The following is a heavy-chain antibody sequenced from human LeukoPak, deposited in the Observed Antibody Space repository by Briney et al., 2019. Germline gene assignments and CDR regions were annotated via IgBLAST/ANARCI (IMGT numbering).Heavy chain of an antibody. CDR3: ARGVEEMATFDAFDI. CDR2: ISISGYI. CDR1: GFTFSSYS. D-gene: IGHD5-24*01. V-gene: IGHV3-21*01. J-gene: IGHJ3*02. Sequence: GGSLRLFCAASGFTFSSYSMNWVRQAPGKGLEWVSSISISGYIYYADSVKGRFTISRDNAKNSLYLQMNSLRAEDTAVYYCARGVEEMATFDAFDIWGQGTMVIVSS.